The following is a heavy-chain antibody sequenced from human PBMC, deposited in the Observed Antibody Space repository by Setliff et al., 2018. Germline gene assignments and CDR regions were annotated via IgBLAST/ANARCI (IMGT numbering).Heavy chain of an antibody. CDR2: IIPIFGTA. CDR1: GYTFTGYY. J-gene: IGHJ4*02. V-gene: IGHV1-69*06. CDR3: ASAGYCSSTSCRSYDY. Sequence: SVKVSCKASGYTFTGYYIHWVRQAPGQGLEWMGGIIPIFGTANYAQKFQGRVTITADKSTSTAYMELSSLRSEDTAVYYCASAGYCSSTSCRSYDYWGQGTLVTVSS. D-gene: IGHD2-2*01.